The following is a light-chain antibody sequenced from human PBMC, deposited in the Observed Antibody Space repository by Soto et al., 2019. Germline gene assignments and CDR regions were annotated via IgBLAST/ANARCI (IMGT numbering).Light chain of an antibody. V-gene: IGKV1-27*01. CDR2: AAS. Sequence: DIQMTQSPSSLSASVGDRVTITCRASQGLSNYLAWYQQKPAKVPKLLIYAASTLQSGVPSRFSGSGSGTDFTLTISSLQPEAVATYYCQKYNSAPHTFGQGTKLEIK. CDR1: QGLSNY. J-gene: IGKJ2*01. CDR3: QKYNSAPHT.